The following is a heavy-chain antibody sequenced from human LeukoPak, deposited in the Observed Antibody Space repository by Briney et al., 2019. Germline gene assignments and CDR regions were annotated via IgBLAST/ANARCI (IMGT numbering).Heavy chain of an antibody. V-gene: IGHV3-23*01. CDR3: AKTLRYFDWPPEGDY. D-gene: IGHD3-9*01. J-gene: IGHJ4*02. Sequence: PGGSLRLSCAASGFTFSSYAMSWVRQAPGKGLEWVSAISGSGGSTYYADSVKGWFTISRDNSKNTLYLQMNSLRAEDTAVYYCAKTLRYFDWPPEGDYWGQGTLVTVSS. CDR1: GFTFSSYA. CDR2: ISGSGGST.